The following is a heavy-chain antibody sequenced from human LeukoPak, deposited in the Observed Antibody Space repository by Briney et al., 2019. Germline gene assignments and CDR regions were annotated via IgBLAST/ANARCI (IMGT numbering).Heavy chain of an antibody. CDR1: GFTFDDYA. CDR2: ISWNSGSI. J-gene: IGHJ6*03. CDR3: ARDPYSSGWYYYYYMDV. V-gene: IGHV3-9*01. D-gene: IGHD6-19*01. Sequence: GGSLRLSCAASGFTFDDYAMHWVRQAPGKGLEWVSGISWNSGSIGYADSVKGRFTISRDNAKNSLYLQMNSLRAEDTAVYYCARDPYSSGWYYYYYMDVWGKGTTVTVSS.